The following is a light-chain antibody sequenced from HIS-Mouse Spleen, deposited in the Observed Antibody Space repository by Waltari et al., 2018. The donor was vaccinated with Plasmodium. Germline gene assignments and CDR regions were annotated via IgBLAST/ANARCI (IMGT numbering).Light chain of an antibody. CDR1: RSDVWSYNL. Sequence: QSALTQPASVSGSPGQSITISCTGTRSDVWSYNLVSWYQQHPDKAPKLMIYQGSKLPSGVSKRFSGSKSGNTASLTISGLQAEDEADYYCCSYAGSSTLVFGGGTKLTVL. CDR3: CSYAGSSTLV. CDR2: QGS. J-gene: IGLJ3*02. V-gene: IGLV2-23*01.